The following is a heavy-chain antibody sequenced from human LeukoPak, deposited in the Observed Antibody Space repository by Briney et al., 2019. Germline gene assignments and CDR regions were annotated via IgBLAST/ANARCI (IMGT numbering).Heavy chain of an antibody. Sequence: GGSLRLSCAASGFTFSRYDLSWVRQAPGKGLECVSTISRTVTTTYYADSVKGRFTISRDNSKNTLYLQMNSLRAEDTAVYYCAKAAFDYGGNSDYWGQGTLVTVSS. J-gene: IGHJ4*02. CDR2: ISRTVTTT. D-gene: IGHD4-23*01. CDR1: GFTFSRYD. V-gene: IGHV3-23*05. CDR3: AKAAFDYGGNSDY.